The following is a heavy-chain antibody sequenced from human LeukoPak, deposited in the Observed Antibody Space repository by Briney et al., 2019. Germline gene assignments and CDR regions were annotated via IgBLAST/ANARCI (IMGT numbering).Heavy chain of an antibody. CDR3: ARVGISRYLFDY. D-gene: IGHD1-1*01. CDR1: GGSISSYY. Sequence: SETLSLTCTVSGGSISSYYWSWIRQPPGKGLEWIGYIYYSGSTNYNPSLKSRVTISVDTSKNQFSLKLSSVTAADTAVYYCARVGISRYLFDYWGQGALVTVSS. J-gene: IGHJ4*02. V-gene: IGHV4-59*01. CDR2: IYYSGST.